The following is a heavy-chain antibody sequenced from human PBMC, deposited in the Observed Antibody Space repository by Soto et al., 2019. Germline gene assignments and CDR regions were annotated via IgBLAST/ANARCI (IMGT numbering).Heavy chain of an antibody. V-gene: IGHV3-74*01. J-gene: IGHJ4*02. D-gene: IGHD4-17*01. CDR1: GFTFSSYW. CDR3: GGGDYDRVYGNGYPGRH. CDR2: IKTDGSGT. Sequence: EVQLVESGGGLVQPGESLTRSCAASGFTFSSYWMHWVRQAPGKGLVWVSRIKTDGSGTYYADSMQGRLTISRENAKNTLYGQRNGLRVEYSAAYFCGGGDYDRVYGNGYPGRHWGQGTLVTVSS.